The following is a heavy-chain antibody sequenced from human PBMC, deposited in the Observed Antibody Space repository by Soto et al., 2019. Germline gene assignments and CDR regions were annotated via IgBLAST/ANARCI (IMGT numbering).Heavy chain of an antibody. D-gene: IGHD2-21*01. Sequence: EVQLVESGGGLVQPGGSLRLSCAASGFTFSSYPMNWVRQAPGKGLEWVSYISSSSSTIYYADSVKGRFTISRDNAKNSLYLQMNRLRAEDTVLYYCASDWYYMDVWGKGTTVSVSS. CDR2: ISSSSSTI. CDR1: GFTFSSYP. CDR3: ASDWYYMDV. J-gene: IGHJ6*03. V-gene: IGHV3-48*01.